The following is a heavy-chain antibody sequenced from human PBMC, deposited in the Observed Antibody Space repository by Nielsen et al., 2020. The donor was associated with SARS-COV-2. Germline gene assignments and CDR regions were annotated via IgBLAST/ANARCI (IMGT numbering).Heavy chain of an antibody. J-gene: IGHJ3*02. CDR3: AKDVVYGDQNDAFDI. Sequence: GESLKISCAASGFNFNNFGMHWVRQAPDKGLEWVAHISYEGSIRTYADSVKGRFTISRDTSKRTLYLQMNSLRAEDTALYYCAKDVVYGDQNDAFDIWGQGTMVIVSP. CDR2: ISYEGSIR. CDR1: GFNFNNFG. D-gene: IGHD4-17*01. V-gene: IGHV3-30*18.